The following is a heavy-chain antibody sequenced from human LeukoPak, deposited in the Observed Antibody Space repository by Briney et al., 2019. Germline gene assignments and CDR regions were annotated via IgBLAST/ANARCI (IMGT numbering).Heavy chain of an antibody. J-gene: IGHJ5*02. CDR1: GYTFTIYG. V-gene: IGHV1-18*01. D-gene: IGHD2-2*01. CDR3: ARVVPAAIRNWFDP. Sequence: ASVNVSCKASGYTFTIYGISWVRQAPGQGREWMGWISAYNGNTNYAQKLQGRVTMTTDTSTSTAYMELRSLRSDDTAVYYCARVVPAAIRNWFDPWGQGTLVTVSS. CDR2: ISAYNGNT.